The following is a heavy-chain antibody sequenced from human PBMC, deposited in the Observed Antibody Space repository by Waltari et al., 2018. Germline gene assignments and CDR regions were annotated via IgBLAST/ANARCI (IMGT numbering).Heavy chain of an antibody. Sequence: QLQESGPGLVKPSETLSLTCSVSGFPMTRSYWAWIRQPPGKGLEWIGSVFHTGSPSYNPSLKSRVTISVDSSKNQFTLRLTAVTAADTAVYYCAGEKARYGFDVWGQGTTVTVSS. CDR2: VFHTGSP. CDR3: AGEKARYGFDV. J-gene: IGHJ6*02. CDR1: GFPMTRSY. V-gene: IGHV4-38-2*02.